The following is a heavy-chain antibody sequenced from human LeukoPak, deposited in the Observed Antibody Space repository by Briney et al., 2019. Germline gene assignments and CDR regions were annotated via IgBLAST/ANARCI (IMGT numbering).Heavy chain of an antibody. CDR3: AKDQAAYGDYDFDY. CDR1: GFTFSTFG. CDR2: ISSDGGNK. V-gene: IGHV3-30*18. Sequence: PGGSLRLSCAASGFTFSTFGMNWVRQAPGKGLEWVAVISSDGGNKHYAGSVKGRFTISRDNSKNTLPLQMNSLRAEDTAVYYCAKDQAAYGDYDFDYWGQGTLVTVSP. J-gene: IGHJ4*02. D-gene: IGHD4-17*01.